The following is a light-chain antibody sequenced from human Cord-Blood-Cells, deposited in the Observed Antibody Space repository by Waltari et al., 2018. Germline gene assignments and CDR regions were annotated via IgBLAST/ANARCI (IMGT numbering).Light chain of an antibody. CDR2: GKT. Sequence: SSELTQDPAVSVALGQPVRITCQGASLRSYYASCYQQKPGQAPVLVIYGKTNRPSGIPDLFSGSSSGNTASLTITGAQAEDEADYYCNSRDSSGNRWVFGGGTKLTVL. CDR3: NSRDSSGNRWV. J-gene: IGLJ3*02. V-gene: IGLV3-19*01. CDR1: SLRSYY.